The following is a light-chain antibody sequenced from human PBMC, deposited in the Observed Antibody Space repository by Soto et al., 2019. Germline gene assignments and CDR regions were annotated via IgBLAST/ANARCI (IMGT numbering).Light chain of an antibody. Sequence: IQFTPTPFFLSASVGGRVPIPWRASQGINTFLAWYQQKAGKAPKLLIYAASTLQSGVPSRFSGSGSGTDFTLTINSLQSEDSAVYYCQQHNQWPITFGQGTKVDIK. CDR3: QQHNQWPIT. CDR2: AAS. J-gene: IGKJ1*01. CDR1: QGINTF. V-gene: IGKV1-9*01.